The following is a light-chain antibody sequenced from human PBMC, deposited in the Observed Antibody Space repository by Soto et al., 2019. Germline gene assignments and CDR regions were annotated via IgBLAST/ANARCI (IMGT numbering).Light chain of an antibody. V-gene: IGKV3-20*01. J-gene: IGKJ5*01. CDR1: QSVSSSY. Sequence: EIVLTQSPGTLSLSPGERATLSCRASQSVSSSYLAWYQQKPGQAPRLLIYGASSRATGIPDRFSGRGSGTDFTLTISRLEHEDFAVYYLGRYGRSPITFGQGTGMEIK. CDR3: GRYGRSPIT. CDR2: GAS.